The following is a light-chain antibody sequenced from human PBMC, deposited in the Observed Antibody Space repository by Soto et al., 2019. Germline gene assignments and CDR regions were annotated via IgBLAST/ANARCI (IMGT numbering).Light chain of an antibody. V-gene: IGLV2-14*01. CDR2: DVT. CDR3: SSYTSSSTL. Sequence: QSALTQPASVSGSPGQSSTISCTGTSSDVGGYNYVSWYQQHPGKAPKLMIYDVTNRPSGVSNRFSGYKSGNTASLTISGLQAEDEADYYCSSYTSSSTLFGGGTKVTVL. J-gene: IGLJ2*01. CDR1: SSDVGGYNY.